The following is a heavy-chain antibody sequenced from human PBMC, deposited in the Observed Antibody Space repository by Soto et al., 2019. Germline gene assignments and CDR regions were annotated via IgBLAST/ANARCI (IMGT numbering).Heavy chain of an antibody. D-gene: IGHD2-8*01. CDR1: GGSISSGGYY. J-gene: IGHJ3*01. CDR2: IYYSGST. CDR3: ARAYGVWAFDF. Sequence: QVQLQESGPGLVKPSQTLSLTCTVSGGSISSGGYYWSWIRQHPGKGLEWIGYIYYSGSTYYNPSXKXXVTISVDTSKNQFFLKLSSVTAADTAVYYCARAYGVWAFDFWGQGTMVTVSS. V-gene: IGHV4-31*03.